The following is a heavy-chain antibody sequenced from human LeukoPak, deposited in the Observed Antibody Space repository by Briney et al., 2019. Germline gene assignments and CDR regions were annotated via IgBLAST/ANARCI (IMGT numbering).Heavy chain of an antibody. CDR2: IYTSRST. D-gene: IGHD5-24*01. J-gene: IGHJ5*02. CDR1: GGSISSYY. CDR3: ARDRDGYSSNWFDP. V-gene: IGHV4-4*09. Sequence: SETLSLTCTVSGGSISSYYWSWIRQPPGKGLEWIGYIYTSRSTNYNPSLKSRVTISVDTSKNQFSLKLSSVTAADTAVYYCARDRDGYSSNWFDPWGQGTLVTVSS.